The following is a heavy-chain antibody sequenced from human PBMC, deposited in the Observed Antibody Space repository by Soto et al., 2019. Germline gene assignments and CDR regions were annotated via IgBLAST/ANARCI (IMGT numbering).Heavy chain of an antibody. D-gene: IGHD6-13*01. V-gene: IGHV4-30-4*01. CDR1: GGSISSGDYY. CDR3: ARYSSRWTHYFDY. J-gene: IGHJ4*02. Sequence: QVQLQESGPGLVKPSQTLSLTCTVSGGSISSGDYYWSWIRQPPGKGLEWIGYIYYSGSTYYNPSLQSRVXXSXAXXKNQFSLRLSSVTAADPAVYYCARYSSRWTHYFDYWGQGTLVPVSS. CDR2: IYYSGST.